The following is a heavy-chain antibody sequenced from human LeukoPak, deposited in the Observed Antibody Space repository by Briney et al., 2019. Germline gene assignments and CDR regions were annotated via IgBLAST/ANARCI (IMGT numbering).Heavy chain of an antibody. CDR3: ARDGIPSYAFDI. CDR1: GGSFSGYY. V-gene: IGHV4-34*01. CDR2: IYHSGST. J-gene: IGHJ3*02. Sequence: SETLSLTCAVYGGSFSGYYWSWIRQPPGKGLEWIGTIYHSGSTYYNPSLKSRVTISLDTSKNQFSLKLNSVTAADTAVYYCARDGIPSYAFDIWGQGTMVTVSS. D-gene: IGHD1-26*01.